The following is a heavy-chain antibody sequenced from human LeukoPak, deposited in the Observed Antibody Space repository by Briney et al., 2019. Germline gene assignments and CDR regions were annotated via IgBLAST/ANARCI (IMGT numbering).Heavy chain of an antibody. Sequence: SETLSLTCTVSGVSISSSNSYWGWIRQPPGKGLEWIGSIYYSGNTYYNPSLNSRVSMSLDTSKNQFSLRLSSVTAADTAVYYCARPKEASGYSSSWYPGSFDYWGQGTLVTVSS. CDR1: GVSISSSNSY. CDR2: IYYSGNT. CDR3: ARPKEASGYSSSWYPGSFDY. D-gene: IGHD6-13*01. V-gene: IGHV4-39*01. J-gene: IGHJ4*02.